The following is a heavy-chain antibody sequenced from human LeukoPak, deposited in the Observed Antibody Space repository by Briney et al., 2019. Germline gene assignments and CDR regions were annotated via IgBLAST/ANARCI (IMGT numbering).Heavy chain of an antibody. D-gene: IGHD2-15*01. CDR1: GGSISSYY. V-gene: IGHV4-59*01. CDR2: IYYSGST. J-gene: IGHJ6*03. Sequence: PSETLSLTCTVSGGSISSYYRSWIRQPPGKGLEWIGYIYYSGSTNYNPSLKSSVTISVDTSKNQFSLKLSSVTAADTAVYYCARGAATYYYYYYMDVWGKGTTVTVSS. CDR3: ARGAATYYYYYYMDV.